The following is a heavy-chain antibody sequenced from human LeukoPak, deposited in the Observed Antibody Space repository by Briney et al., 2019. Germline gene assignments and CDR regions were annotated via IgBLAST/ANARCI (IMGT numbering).Heavy chain of an antibody. CDR3: ARDLIHSSIAARIRNYYYYYYMDV. D-gene: IGHD6-6*01. J-gene: IGHJ6*03. CDR1: GFTFSSYW. V-gene: IGHV3-7*01. CDR2: MKQDGSEK. Sequence: GGSLRLSCGASGFTFSSYWMSWVRQAPGMGLEWVANMKQDGSEKYYVDSVKGRFTISRDNAKNSLYLQMNSLRAEDTAVYYCARDLIHSSIAARIRNYYYYYYMDVWGKGTTVTVSS.